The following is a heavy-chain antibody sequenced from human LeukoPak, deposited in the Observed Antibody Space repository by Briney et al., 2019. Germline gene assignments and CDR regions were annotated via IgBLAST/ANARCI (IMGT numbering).Heavy chain of an antibody. J-gene: IGHJ6*02. CDR3: ARDYRLGVMVAYGMDV. D-gene: IGHD2-21*01. V-gene: IGHV1-18*01. Sequence: ASVKVSCKASGYTLTNYGISWVRQAPGQGLEWMGWISAYSGNTNYAQKFQGRVTMTTDTSTSTAYMELRSLRSDDTAVYYCARDYRLGVMVAYGMDVWGQGTTVTVSS. CDR2: ISAYSGNT. CDR1: GYTLTNYG.